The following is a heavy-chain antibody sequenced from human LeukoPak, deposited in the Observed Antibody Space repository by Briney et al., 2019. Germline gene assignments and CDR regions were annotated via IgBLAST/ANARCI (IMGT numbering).Heavy chain of an antibody. CDR2: ISGSGGST. J-gene: IGHJ4*02. V-gene: IGHV3-23*01. D-gene: IGHD5-18*01. CDR3: AKPYTAMVV. Sequence: PGASLRLSCAASAFTLSSYAMSWVRQAPGKGLEWVSAISGSGGSTYYADSVKGRFTISRDNSKNTLYLQMNSLRAEDTAVYYCAKPYTAMVVWAQGTLVTVSS. CDR1: AFTLSSYA.